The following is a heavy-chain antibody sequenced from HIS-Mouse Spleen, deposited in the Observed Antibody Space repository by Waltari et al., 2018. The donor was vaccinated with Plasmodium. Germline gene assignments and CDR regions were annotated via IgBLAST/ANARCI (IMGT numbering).Heavy chain of an antibody. CDR1: GFTVSSNY. CDR3: ARGMKSSSSAFDI. D-gene: IGHD6-6*01. Sequence: EVQLVESGGGLIQPGGSLRLSCAASGFTVSSNYMSWVRQAPGKGLECVSGIYSGGSTYYADSVKGRFTISRDNSKNTLYLQMNSLRAEDTAVYYCARGMKSSSSAFDIWGQGTMVTVSS. V-gene: IGHV3-53*01. J-gene: IGHJ3*02. CDR2: IYSGGST.